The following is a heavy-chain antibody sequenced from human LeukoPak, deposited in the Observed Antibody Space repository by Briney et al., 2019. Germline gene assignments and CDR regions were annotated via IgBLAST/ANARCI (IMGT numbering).Heavy chain of an antibody. Sequence: ASETLSLTCTVSGGSISSSSYYWGWIRQPPGKGLEWIGSIYYSGSTYYNPSLKSRVTISVDTSKNQFSLKLSSVTAADTAVYYCARESPYYDILTGYYNWFDPWGQGTLVTVSS. V-gene: IGHV4-39*07. CDR2: IYYSGST. D-gene: IGHD3-9*01. CDR3: ARESPYYDILTGYYNWFDP. CDR1: GGSISSSSYY. J-gene: IGHJ5*02.